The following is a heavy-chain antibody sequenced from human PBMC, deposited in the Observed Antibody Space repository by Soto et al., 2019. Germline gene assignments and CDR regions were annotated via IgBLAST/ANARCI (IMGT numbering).Heavy chain of an antibody. V-gene: IGHV1-69*06. CDR1: GGTFSSYT. CDR2: IIPMFGTT. D-gene: IGHD2-8*01. Sequence: VQLVQSGAEVKKPGSSVKVSCRASGGTFSSYTISWVRQAPGQGLEWMGGIIPMFGTTRYAQKFQGRVTITADKSTSTAYMELSSLRSEDTAVYYCARMVYAIAYWDGMDVWGQGTTVTVSS. CDR3: ARMVYAIAYWDGMDV. J-gene: IGHJ6*02.